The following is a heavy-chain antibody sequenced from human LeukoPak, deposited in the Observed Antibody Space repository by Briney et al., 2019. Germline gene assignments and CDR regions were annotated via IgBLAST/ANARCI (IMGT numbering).Heavy chain of an antibody. D-gene: IGHD3-10*01. CDR2: MNPNSGNT. CDR3: TRAPSGSMDRGVDAFDI. V-gene: IGHV1-8*02. J-gene: IGHJ3*02. CDR1: GGTFSSYA. Sequence: GASVKVSCKASGGTFSSYAISWVRQAPGQGLEWMGWMNPNSGNTDYTQEFQGRVTMTRDTSITTAYMELNNLKSEDTAVYYCTRAPSGSMDRGVDAFDIWGQGTVVTVSS.